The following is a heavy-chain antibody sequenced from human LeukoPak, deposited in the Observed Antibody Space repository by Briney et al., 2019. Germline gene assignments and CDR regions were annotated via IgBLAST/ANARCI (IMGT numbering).Heavy chain of an antibody. D-gene: IGHD1-26*01. V-gene: IGHV1-69*01. CDR1: GGTFSSYA. CDR2: ITPIFGTA. Sequence: SVKVSCKASGGTFSSYAISWVRQAPGQGLEWMGGITPIFGTANYAQKFQGRVTITADESTSTAYMELSSLRSEDTAVYYCARGQWELLPLDYWGQGTLVTVSS. J-gene: IGHJ4*02. CDR3: ARGQWELLPLDY.